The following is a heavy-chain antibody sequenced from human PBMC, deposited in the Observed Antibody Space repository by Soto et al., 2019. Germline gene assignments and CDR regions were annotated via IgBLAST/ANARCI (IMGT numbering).Heavy chain of an antibody. CDR1: GFTFSSYG. J-gene: IGHJ4*02. CDR3: ARSGRSFMDYDFWSGYSPNFDY. CDR2: IWYDGSNK. Sequence: PGGSLRLSCAASGFTFSSYGMHWVRQAPGKGLEWVAVIWYDGSNKYYADSVKGRFTISRDNSKNTLYLQMNSLRAEDTAVYYCARSGRSFMDYDFWSGYSPNFDYWGQGTLVTVSS. D-gene: IGHD3-3*01. V-gene: IGHV3-33*01.